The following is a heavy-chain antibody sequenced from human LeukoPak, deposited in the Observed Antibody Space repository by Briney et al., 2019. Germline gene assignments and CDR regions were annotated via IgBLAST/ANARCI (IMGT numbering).Heavy chain of an antibody. CDR1: GYTFTSNY. D-gene: IGHD3-22*01. CDR3: ARDLGYDSSGYWY. V-gene: IGHV1-46*01. CDR2: IAPSSGTT. J-gene: IGHJ4*02. Sequence: ASVKVSCKASGYTFTSNYMHWVRQAPGQGLEWMGVIAPSSGTTSYAQKFQGRVTMTRDTSISTAYMELSRLRSDDTAVYYCARDLGYDSSGYWYWGQGTLVTASS.